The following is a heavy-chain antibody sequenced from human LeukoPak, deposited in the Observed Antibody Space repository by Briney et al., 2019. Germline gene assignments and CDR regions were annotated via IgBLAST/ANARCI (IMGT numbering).Heavy chain of an antibody. CDR1: GGSFSGYY. V-gene: IGHV4-34*01. Sequence: PSETLSLTCAVYGGSFSGYYWSWIRQPPGKGLEWIGVINHSGSTNYNPSLKSRVTISVDTSKNQFSLKLSSVTAADTAVYYCARGAVATINDYWGQGTLVTVSS. CDR2: INHSGST. D-gene: IGHD5-12*01. CDR3: ARGAVATINDY. J-gene: IGHJ4*02.